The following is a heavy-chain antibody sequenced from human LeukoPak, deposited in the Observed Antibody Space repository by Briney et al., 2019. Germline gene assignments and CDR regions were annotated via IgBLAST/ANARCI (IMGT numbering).Heavy chain of an antibody. CDR1: GYTFTCYY. J-gene: IGHJ6*02. Sequence: ASVQVSCQASGYTFTCYYMHWVRQAPGQGLEWMGRINPNSGGTNYAQKFQGRVTMTRDTSISTAYMELSRLRSGDTAVYYCARVGWQQLAIISPAGPYGMDVWGQGTTVTVPS. D-gene: IGHD6-13*01. CDR3: ARVGWQQLAIISPAGPYGMDV. CDR2: INPNSGGT. V-gene: IGHV1-2*06.